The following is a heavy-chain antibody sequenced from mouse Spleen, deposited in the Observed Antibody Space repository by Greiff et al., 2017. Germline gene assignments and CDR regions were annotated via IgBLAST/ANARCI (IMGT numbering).Heavy chain of an antibody. Sequence: DVKLQESGPELVKPGASVKISCKASGYSFTGYYMNWVKQSPEKSLEWIGEINPSTGGTTYNQKFKAKATLTVDKSSSTAYMQLKSLTSEDSAVYYCARPPNWDEDWFAYWGQGTLVTVSA. D-gene: IGHD4-1*01. CDR1: GYSFTGYY. CDR3: ARPPNWDEDWFAY. V-gene: IGHV1-42*01. J-gene: IGHJ3*01. CDR2: INPSTGGT.